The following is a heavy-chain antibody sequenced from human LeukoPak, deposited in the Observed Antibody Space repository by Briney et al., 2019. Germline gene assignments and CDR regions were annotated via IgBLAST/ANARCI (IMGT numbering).Heavy chain of an antibody. Sequence: SGPTLVKPTQSLTLTCTFSGFSYTTSRAGVGWIRQSPGKALDWLALIYWDDDKRYSPSLKTRLTISKGTSEHEVVLTMTNMDPLDTATYYCAHSRRGRFADYYFDYWGQGTLVTASS. V-gene: IGHV2-5*02. J-gene: IGHJ4*02. CDR3: AHSRRGRFADYYFDY. CDR2: IYWDDDK. D-gene: IGHD3-10*01. CDR1: GFSYTTSRAG.